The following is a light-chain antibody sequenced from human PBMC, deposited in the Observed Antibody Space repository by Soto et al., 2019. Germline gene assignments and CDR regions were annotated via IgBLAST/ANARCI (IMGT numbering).Light chain of an antibody. V-gene: IGLV2-8*01. J-gene: IGLJ3*02. Sequence: QSVLTQPPSASGSPGQSVTISCTGNSSDVGGYNYVSWYQQHPGKVPKLMIYEVTKRPSGVPDRFSGSKSGNTASLTVSGLQAEDEADYYCSSYAGSNILVFGGGTKVTVL. CDR1: SSDVGGYNY. CDR3: SSYAGSNILV. CDR2: EVT.